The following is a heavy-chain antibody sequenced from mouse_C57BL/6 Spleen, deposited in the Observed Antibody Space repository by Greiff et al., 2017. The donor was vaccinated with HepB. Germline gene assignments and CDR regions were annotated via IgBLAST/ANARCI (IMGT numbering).Heavy chain of an antibody. V-gene: IGHV1-80*01. J-gene: IGHJ1*03. Sequence: QVQLQQSGAELVKPGASVKISCKASGYAFSSYWMNWVKQRPGKGLEWIGQIYPGDGDTNYNGKFKGKATLTADKSSSTAYMQLSSLTSEDSAVYFCARDGVITTVVATDWYFDVWGTGTTVTVSS. CDR3: ARDGVITTVVATDWYFDV. CDR1: GYAFSSYW. CDR2: IYPGDGDT. D-gene: IGHD1-1*01.